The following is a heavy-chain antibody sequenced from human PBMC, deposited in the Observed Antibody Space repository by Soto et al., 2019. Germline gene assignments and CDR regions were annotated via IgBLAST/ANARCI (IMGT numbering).Heavy chain of an antibody. D-gene: IGHD2-2*01. J-gene: IGHJ5*02. CDR1: GFTFDYYT. Sequence: GGSLILSCAASGFTFDYYTMHWFRQAPVTCLEWVSGISTGGGSTDYADSVKGRFTISRDNSKNTLYLQMSSLRAEDTAVYYCARNVLRGYCSSSSCPFDPWGQGTLVTVSS. CDR3: ARNVLRGYCSSSSCPFDP. V-gene: IGHV3-23*01. CDR2: ISTGGGST.